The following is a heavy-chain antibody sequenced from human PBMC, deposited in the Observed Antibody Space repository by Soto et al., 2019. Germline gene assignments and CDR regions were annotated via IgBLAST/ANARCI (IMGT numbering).Heavy chain of an antibody. Sequence: GASVKVYCKASGYTFTSYGISWVRQAPGQGLEWMGGIVPVFGRPNYAQRFRGRLTITADESTSTGYMELISLRSDDTAVYYCAREGSGYNFWGQGTQVTVS. CDR1: GYTFTSYG. J-gene: IGHJ4*02. CDR2: IVPVFGRP. D-gene: IGHD5-12*01. CDR3: AREGSGYNF. V-gene: IGHV1-69*01.